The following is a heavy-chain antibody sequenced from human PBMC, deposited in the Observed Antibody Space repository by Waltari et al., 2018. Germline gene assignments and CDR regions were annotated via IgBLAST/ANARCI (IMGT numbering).Heavy chain of an antibody. CDR2: INSDGRST. Sequence: EVQLVESGGGLVQPGGSLRLSCAAPGFPFPKYWMHWVRQDAGKGLMWVAHINSDGRSTTYGDSVKGRFTITRDNARDTVYLQMTSLRAEDTAVYFCVTDDPGLGLDVWGQGTTVTVSS. D-gene: IGHD7-27*01. J-gene: IGHJ6*02. CDR1: GFPFPKYW. CDR3: VTDDPGLGLDV. V-gene: IGHV3-74*01.